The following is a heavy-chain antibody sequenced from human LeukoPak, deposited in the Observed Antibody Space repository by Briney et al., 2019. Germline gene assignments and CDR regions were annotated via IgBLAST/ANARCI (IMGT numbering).Heavy chain of an antibody. J-gene: IGHJ5*02. CDR1: GFIFSSYA. D-gene: IGHD3-3*01. CDR2: ISGSGGST. Sequence: GGSLRLSCAASGFIFSSYAMSWVRQAPGKGLEWVSAISGSGGSTYYADSVKGRFTISRDNSKNTLYLQMNSLRAEDTAVYYCAKLSRRITIFGVASPLEPWGQGTLVTVSS. V-gene: IGHV3-23*01. CDR3: AKLSRRITIFGVASPLEP.